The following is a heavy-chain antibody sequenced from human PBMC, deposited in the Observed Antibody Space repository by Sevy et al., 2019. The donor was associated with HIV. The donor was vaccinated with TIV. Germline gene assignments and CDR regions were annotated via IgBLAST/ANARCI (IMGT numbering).Heavy chain of an antibody. D-gene: IGHD2-2*01. CDR3: ARLSVVVPAAMFFDY. J-gene: IGHJ4*02. Sequence: SETLSLTCTVSAGSISSYYSSWIRQPPGKGLEWIGYIYYSGSTNYNPSLKSRVTISVDTSKNQFSLKLSSVTAADTAVYYCARLSVVVPAAMFFDYWGQGTLVTVSS. CDR1: AGSISSYY. V-gene: IGHV4-59*12. CDR2: IYYSGST.